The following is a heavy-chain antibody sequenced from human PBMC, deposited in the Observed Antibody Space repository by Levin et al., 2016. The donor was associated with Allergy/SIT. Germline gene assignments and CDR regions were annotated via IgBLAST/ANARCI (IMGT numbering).Heavy chain of an antibody. CDR3: ARRTDSTDAFDI. Sequence: SETLSLTCTVSGGSVSSGSYYWSWIRQPPGKGLEWIGYIYHSGSTYYNPSLKSRVTISVDRSKNQFSLKLSSVTAADTAVYYCARRTDSTDAFDIWGQGTMVTVSS. V-gene: IGHV4-30-2*01. CDR1: GGSVSSGSYY. J-gene: IGHJ3*02. D-gene: IGHD2/OR15-2a*01. CDR2: IYHSGST.